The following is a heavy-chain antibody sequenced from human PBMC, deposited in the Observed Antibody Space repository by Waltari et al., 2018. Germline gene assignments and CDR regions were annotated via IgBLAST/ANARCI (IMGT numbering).Heavy chain of an antibody. Sequence: QVQLVESGGGVVQPGGSLRLSCAASGFTFSSYGMHWVRQAPGKGLEWVAFRRYDGSNKYYADSVKGRFTISRDNSKNTLYLQMNSLRAEDTAVYYCAALVATIVGFDYWGQGTLVTVSS. CDR3: AALVATIVGFDY. V-gene: IGHV3-30*02. CDR2: RRYDGSNK. J-gene: IGHJ4*02. CDR1: GFTFSSYG. D-gene: IGHD5-12*01.